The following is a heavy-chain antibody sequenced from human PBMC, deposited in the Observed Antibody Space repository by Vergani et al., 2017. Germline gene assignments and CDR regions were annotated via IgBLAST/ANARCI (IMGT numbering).Heavy chain of an antibody. V-gene: IGHV5-51*01. CDR3: ARLRLGSFDI. D-gene: IGHD4-17*01. CDR2: IYPADSDT. CDR1: RYTFTSYW. J-gene: IGHJ3*02. Sequence: EVQLVQSGAEMKQPRESLKISCKGSRYTFTSYWIGWVRQMPGKGLEWMGIIYPADSDTRYSPSFHGQVTISADKSISTAYLQWSSLKASDTAMYYCARLRLGSFDIWGQGTMVTVSS.